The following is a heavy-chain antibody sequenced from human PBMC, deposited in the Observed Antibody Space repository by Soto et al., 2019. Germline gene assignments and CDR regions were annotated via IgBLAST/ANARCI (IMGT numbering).Heavy chain of an antibody. CDR1: GFTFSSYS. CDR3: ARVSDYVWGSYRRNDAFDI. J-gene: IGHJ3*02. V-gene: IGHV3-48*02. CDR2: ISSSSSTI. Sequence: EVQLVESGGGLVQPGGSLRLSCAASGFTFSSYSMNWVRQAPGKGLEWVSYISSSSSTIYSADSEKGRFTISRDNSKNTLKLQMNSVGDEDTAVYYCARVSDYVWGSYRRNDAFDIWGQGTMVTVSS. D-gene: IGHD3-16*02.